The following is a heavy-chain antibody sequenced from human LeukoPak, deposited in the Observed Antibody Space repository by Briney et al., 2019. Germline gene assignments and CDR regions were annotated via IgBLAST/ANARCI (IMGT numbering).Heavy chain of an antibody. CDR2: ISYDGSNK. Sequence: GRSLRLSCAASGFTFGSYCVHWVRQAPGKGLEWVAFISYDGSNKYYADSVKGRFTISRDNSKNTLYLQMNSLRAEDTAVYYCAKDRGSSWLFDPWGQGTLVTASS. CDR1: GFTFGSYC. V-gene: IGHV3-30*18. J-gene: IGHJ5*02. CDR3: AKDRGSSWLFDP. D-gene: IGHD6-13*01.